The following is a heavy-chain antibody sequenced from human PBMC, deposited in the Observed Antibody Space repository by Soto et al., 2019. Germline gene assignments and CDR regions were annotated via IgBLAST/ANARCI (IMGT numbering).Heavy chain of an antibody. CDR3: ARDFATMVRGVPVYYYLMDV. CDR1: GGSISSYY. CDR2: IYYSGST. D-gene: IGHD3-10*01. J-gene: IGHJ6*02. Sequence: SETLSLTCTVSGGSISSYYWSWMRQPPGKGLEWIGYIYYSGSTNYNPSLKSRVTISVDTSKNQFSLKLSSVTAADTAVYYCARDFATMVRGVPVYYYLMDVWGQGTTVTVSS. V-gene: IGHV4-59*01.